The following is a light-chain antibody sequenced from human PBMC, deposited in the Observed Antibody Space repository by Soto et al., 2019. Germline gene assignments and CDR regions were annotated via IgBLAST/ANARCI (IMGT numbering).Light chain of an antibody. J-gene: IGLJ2*01. CDR2: DTS. CDR3: LLCYGGDVRPV. V-gene: IGLV7-46*01. CDR1: TGPVTSTHY. Sequence: QAVVTQEPSLTVSPGGTVTLTCGSSTGPVTSTHYPYWFQQKPGQAPRTLIYDTSIKHSWTPARFSGSLRGGKAALTLSGAPAEDEADYYCLLCYGGDVRPVFGGGTKLTVL.